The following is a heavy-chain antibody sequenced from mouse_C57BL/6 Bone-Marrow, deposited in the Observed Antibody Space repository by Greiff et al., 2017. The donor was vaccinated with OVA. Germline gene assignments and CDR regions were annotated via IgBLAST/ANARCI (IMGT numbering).Heavy chain of an antibody. CDR2: IDPENGDT. D-gene: IGHD2-4*01. CDR3: TTERYDDYDGEDFDY. CDR1: GFNIKDDY. Sequence: VQLQQSGAELVRPGASVKLSCTASGFNIKDDYMHWVKQRPEQGLEWIGWIDPENGDTEYASKFQGKATITADTSSNTAYLQLSSLTSEDTAVYYCTTERYDDYDGEDFDYWGQGTTLTVSS. J-gene: IGHJ2*01. V-gene: IGHV14-4*01.